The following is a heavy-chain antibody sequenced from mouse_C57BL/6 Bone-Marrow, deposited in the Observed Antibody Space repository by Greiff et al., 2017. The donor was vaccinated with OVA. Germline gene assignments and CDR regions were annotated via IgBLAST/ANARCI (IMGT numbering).Heavy chain of an antibody. V-gene: IGHV2-9-1*01. CDR3: ARIYDGYYVGDYYAMDY. Sequence: VQLQQSGPGLVAPSQSLSITCPVSGFSLTSYAISWVRQPPGKGLEWLGVIWTGGGTNYNSALKSRLSISKDNSKSQVFLKMNSLQTDDTARYYCARIYDGYYVGDYYAMDYWGQGTSVTVSS. CDR1: GFSLTSYA. J-gene: IGHJ4*01. D-gene: IGHD2-3*01. CDR2: IWTGGGT.